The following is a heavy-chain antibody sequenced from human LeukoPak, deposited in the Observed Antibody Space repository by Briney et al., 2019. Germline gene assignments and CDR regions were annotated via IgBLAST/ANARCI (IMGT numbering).Heavy chain of an antibody. J-gene: IGHJ4*02. D-gene: IGHD1-1*01. CDR1: GFTFNNYA. CDR2: ISVSGGGT. Sequence: PGGSLRLSCAASGFTFNNYAMSWVRQAPGKGLEWVSTISVSGGGTYYADSVKGRFTISTDNSKNTLYMQMNTLRAEDTAVYYCAKGYDNYYFDSWGQGTLVTVSS. V-gene: IGHV3-23*01. CDR3: AKGYDNYYFDS.